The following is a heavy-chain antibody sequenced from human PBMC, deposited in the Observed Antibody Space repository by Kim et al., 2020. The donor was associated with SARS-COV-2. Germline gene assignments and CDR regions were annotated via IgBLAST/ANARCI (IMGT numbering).Heavy chain of an antibody. CDR3: ARSLYSSPAYMDV. V-gene: IGHV4-59*08. CDR1: GGSISSYY. D-gene: IGHD6-13*01. Sequence: SETLSLTCTVSGGSISSYYWSWIRQPPGKGLEWIGYIYYSGSTNYNPSLKSRVTISVDTSKNQFSLKLSSVTAADTAVYYCARSLYSSPAYMDVWGKGTTVTVSS. J-gene: IGHJ6*03. CDR2: IYYSGST.